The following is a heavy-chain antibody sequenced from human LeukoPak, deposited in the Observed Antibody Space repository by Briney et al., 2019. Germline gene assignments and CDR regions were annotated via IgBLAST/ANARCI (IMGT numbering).Heavy chain of an antibody. V-gene: IGHV4-39*07. Sequence: SETLSLTCTVSGGSISSSSYYWGWIRQPPGKGLEWIGSIHYSGSTYYNPSLKSRVTISVDTSKNQFSLKLSSVTAADTAVYYCARDLGGYGYYYYYYYMDVWGKGTTVTVSS. J-gene: IGHJ6*03. CDR3: ARDLGGYGYYYYYYYMDV. CDR2: IHYSGST. D-gene: IGHD5-18*01. CDR1: GGSISSSSYY.